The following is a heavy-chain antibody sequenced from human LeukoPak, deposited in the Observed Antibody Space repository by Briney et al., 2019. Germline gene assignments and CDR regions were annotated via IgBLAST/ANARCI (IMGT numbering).Heavy chain of an antibody. CDR3: ARDLSIFAASFDY. CDR1: GFTFSRYW. J-gene: IGHJ4*02. Sequence: GGSLRLSCVASGFTFSRYWMSWVRQAPGKGLEWVANIKEDGSEKHYVDSVKGRFTISRDKTKNSLYLQMNSLRAEDTAVYYCARDLSIFAASFDYWGQGTLVTVSS. CDR2: IKEDGSEK. V-gene: IGHV3-7*05. D-gene: IGHD3-3*01.